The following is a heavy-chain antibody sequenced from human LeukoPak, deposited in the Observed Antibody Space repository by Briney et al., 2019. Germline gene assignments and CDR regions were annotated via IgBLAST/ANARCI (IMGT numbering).Heavy chain of an antibody. J-gene: IGHJ6*02. CDR2: INSDGSST. Sequence: HTGGSLRLSCAASGFTFSSYWMHWVRQAPGKGLVWVSRINSDGSSTSYADSVKGRFTISRDNAKNTLYLQMNSLRAEDTAVYYCARGGYCSGGSCYGRRVLLIDYYYGMDVWGQGTTVTVSS. CDR3: ARGGYCSGGSCYGRRVLLIDYYYGMDV. D-gene: IGHD2-15*01. V-gene: IGHV3-74*01. CDR1: GFTFSSYW.